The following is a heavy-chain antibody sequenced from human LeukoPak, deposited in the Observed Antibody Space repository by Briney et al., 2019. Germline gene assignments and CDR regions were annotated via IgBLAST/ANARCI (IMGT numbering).Heavy chain of an antibody. D-gene: IGHD3-22*01. CDR1: GFTFDDYA. Sequence: PGGSLRLSCAASGFTFDDYAMNWVRQAPGKGLEWVSGISWNSGSIGYADSVKGRFTISRDNAKNSLYLQVNSLRAEDTALYYCAKDPGYYFDSSAYFDYWGQGTLVTVSS. CDR3: AKDPGYYFDSSAYFDY. J-gene: IGHJ4*02. V-gene: IGHV3-9*01. CDR2: ISWNSGSI.